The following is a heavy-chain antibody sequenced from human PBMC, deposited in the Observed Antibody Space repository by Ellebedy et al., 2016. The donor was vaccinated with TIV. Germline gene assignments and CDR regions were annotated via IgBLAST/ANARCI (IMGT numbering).Heavy chain of an antibody. Sequence: MPSETLSLTCTVSGGSISSYYWSWIRQPPGKGLEWIGEINHSGSTNYNPSLKSRVTISVDTSKNQFSLKLSSVTAADTAVYYCARTYYDLDWFDPWGQGTLVTVSS. D-gene: IGHD3-3*01. V-gene: IGHV4-34*01. J-gene: IGHJ5*02. CDR1: GGSISSYY. CDR3: ARTYYDLDWFDP. CDR2: INHSGST.